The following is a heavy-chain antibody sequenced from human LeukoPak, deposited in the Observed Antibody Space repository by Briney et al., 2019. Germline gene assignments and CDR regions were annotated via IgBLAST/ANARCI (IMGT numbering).Heavy chain of an antibody. CDR3: ATRGWELLLDWYFDL. V-gene: IGHV4-34*01. CDR1: GGSFSGYY. CDR2: INHSGST. D-gene: IGHD1-26*01. Sequence: SETLSLTCAVYGGSFSGYYWSWISQPPGKGLEWIGEINHSGSTNYNPSLKSRVTISVDTSKNQFSLKLSSVTAADTAVYYCATRGWELLLDWYFDLWGRGTLVTVSS. J-gene: IGHJ2*01.